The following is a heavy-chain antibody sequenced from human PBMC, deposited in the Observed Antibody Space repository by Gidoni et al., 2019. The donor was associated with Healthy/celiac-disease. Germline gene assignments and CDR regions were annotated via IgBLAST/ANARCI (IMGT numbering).Heavy chain of an antibody. V-gene: IGHV3-64D*08. CDR2: ISSNGGST. CDR1: GFTFSSYA. D-gene: IGHD1-26*01. Sequence: EVQLVESGGGLVQPGGSLRLSCSASGFTFSSYAMHWVRQAPGKGLEYVSAISSNGGSTYYADSVKGRFTISRDNSKNTLYLQMSSLRAEDTAVYYCVKGDPEWELLHFYYYGMDVWGQGTTVIVSS. CDR3: VKGDPEWELLHFYYYGMDV. J-gene: IGHJ6*02.